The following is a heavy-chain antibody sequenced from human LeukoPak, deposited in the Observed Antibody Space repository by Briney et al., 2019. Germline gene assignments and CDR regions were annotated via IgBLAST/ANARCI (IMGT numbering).Heavy chain of an antibody. J-gene: IGHJ3*02. CDR1: DGSISNYF. CDR2: IYYSGGT. V-gene: IGHV4-59*01. CDR3: ARDPVWYYYGSGSENAFDI. Sequence: PSETLSLTCTVSDGSISNYFWSWIRQPPGKGLQWIGYIYYSGGTNYNPSLKSRVTISVDTSKNQFSLKLSSVTAADTAVYYCARDPVWYYYGSGSENAFDIWGQGTMVTVSS. D-gene: IGHD3-10*01.